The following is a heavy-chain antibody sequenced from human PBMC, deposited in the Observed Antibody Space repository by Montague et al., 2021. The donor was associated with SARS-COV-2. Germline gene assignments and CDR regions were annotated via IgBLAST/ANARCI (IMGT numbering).Heavy chain of an antibody. CDR3: ARGGLYCSGGRCSTFDI. CDR1: GGSVNSGTYY. V-gene: IGHV4-61*01. CDR2: MYSSGST. J-gene: IGHJ3*02. D-gene: IGHD2-15*01. Sequence: SETLSLTCTVSGGSVNSGTYYWGWIRQPPGKGLVWIAYMYSSGSTNYNPSLKSRVTMSVDTSRNQFSLKLSSVTAADTAVCFCARGGLYCSGGRCSTFDIWGQGTMVIFSS.